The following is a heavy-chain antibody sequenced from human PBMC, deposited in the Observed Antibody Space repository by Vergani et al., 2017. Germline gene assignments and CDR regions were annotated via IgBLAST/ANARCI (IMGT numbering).Heavy chain of an antibody. CDR1: GFPFSSYA. V-gene: IGHV3-23*01. CDR3: AKDVLGDSSDLDS. Sequence: HLLESGGGLVQPGGSPRLSCAASGFPFSSYALTWVRQAPGKGLEWVSTISRSGFNTYYADSVKGRFTVSRDNSKNTLFLQMNSLRAGDTAVYYCAKDVLGDSSDLDSWGPGTLVTVSS. J-gene: IGHJ4*02. D-gene: IGHD3-22*01. CDR2: ISRSGFNT.